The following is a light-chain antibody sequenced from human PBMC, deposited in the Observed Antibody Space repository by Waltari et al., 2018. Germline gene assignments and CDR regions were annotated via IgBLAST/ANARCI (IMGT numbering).Light chain of an antibody. CDR1: SSPVGRYNY. CDR3: SSYTSSSTLV. CDR2: DVS. V-gene: IGLV2-14*03. J-gene: IGLJ2*01. Sequence: QSALTQPASVSGSPGQSITISCTGTSSPVGRYNYVSWYQQHPGNAPKLMIYDVSNRPSGVSNRFSGSKSGNTASLTISGLQAEDEADYYCSSYTSSSTLVFGGGTKLTVL.